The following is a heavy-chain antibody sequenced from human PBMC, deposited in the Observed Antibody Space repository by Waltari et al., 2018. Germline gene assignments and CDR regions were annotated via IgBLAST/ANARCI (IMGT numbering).Heavy chain of an antibody. CDR2: IYYSGST. J-gene: IGHJ5*02. CDR3: ARNVAAAGMGNWFDP. V-gene: IGHV4-59*01. CDR1: GGSLSSYS. D-gene: IGHD6-13*01. Sequence: QVQLQESGPGLVKPSETLSLTCTVSGGSLSSYSWSWIRQPPGKGLEWIGYIYYSGSTNYNPSLKSRVTISVDTSKNQFSLKLSSVTAADTAVYYCARNVAAAGMGNWFDPWGQGTLVTVSS.